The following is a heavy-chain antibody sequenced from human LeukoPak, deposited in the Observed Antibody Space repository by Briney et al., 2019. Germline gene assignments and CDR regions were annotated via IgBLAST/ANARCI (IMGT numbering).Heavy chain of an antibody. CDR3: VKDPRDTYGTNWFVS. V-gene: IGHV3-23*01. CDR2: ISGTGGAT. J-gene: IGHJ5*01. D-gene: IGHD2-21*01. CDR1: GFSFGHYA. Sequence: PGRSLRLSCVASGFSFGHYAMSWVRQAPGKGLQCVSQISGTGGATWYAGFARDRFTISRDNSKKTLYLQMSGLRVEDTAMYYCVKDPRDTYGTNWFVSWGQGTLLIVSS.